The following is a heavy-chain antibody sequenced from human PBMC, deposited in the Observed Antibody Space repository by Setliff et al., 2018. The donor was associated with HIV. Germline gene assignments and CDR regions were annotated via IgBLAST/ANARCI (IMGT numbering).Heavy chain of an antibody. CDR1: GGSFRGYY. CDR3: ARMYSGYDWSPAGARTRYFDY. Sequence: SETLSLTCAVYGGSFRGYYWSWIRQPPGKGLEWIGEINHSGSTNYNPSLKSRVTISVDTSKSQFSLKLSSVTAADTAVYYCARMYSGYDWSPAGARTRYFDYWGQGTLVTVSS. D-gene: IGHD5-12*01. V-gene: IGHV4-34*01. J-gene: IGHJ4*02. CDR2: INHSGST.